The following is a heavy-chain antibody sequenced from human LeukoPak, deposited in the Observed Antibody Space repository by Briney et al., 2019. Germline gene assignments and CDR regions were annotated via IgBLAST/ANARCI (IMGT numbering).Heavy chain of an antibody. J-gene: IGHJ4*02. CDR1: GITFSSYS. V-gene: IGHV3-53*01. Sequence: PGGSLRLSCAASGITFSSYSMKWVRQAPGKGLEWVSVIYSSGSTYYADSVKGRFTISRDNSKNTLYLQMNSLRAEDTAVYYCATAFNSPFYGENWGQGTLVTVSS. D-gene: IGHD2/OR15-2a*01. CDR2: IYSSGST. CDR3: ATAFNSPFYGEN.